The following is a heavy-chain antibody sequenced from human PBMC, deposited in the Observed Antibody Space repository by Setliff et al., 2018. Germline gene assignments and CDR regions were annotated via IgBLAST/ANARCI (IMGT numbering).Heavy chain of an antibody. Sequence: SETLSLTCNVSGGSVSSTSHYWGWIRQSPGKGLEWIGEINHSGSTNYNPSLKSRLTISVDASTNQFSLKLYSVTAADTAVYYCRYWSGYYKNDYWGQGTLVTVSS. CDR3: RYWSGYYKNDY. CDR1: GGSVSSTSHY. D-gene: IGHD3-3*01. J-gene: IGHJ4*02. V-gene: IGHV4-39*07. CDR2: INHSGST.